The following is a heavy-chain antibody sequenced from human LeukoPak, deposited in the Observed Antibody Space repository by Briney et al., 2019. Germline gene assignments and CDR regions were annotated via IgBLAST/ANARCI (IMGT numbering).Heavy chain of an antibody. Sequence: GGSLRLSCAASGFTFSSMNWVRQAPGKGLEWVSCISTSSIYIYYADSVKGRFTISRDNAKKSLYLQMNSLRAEDTAVYYCARGPDYGRSACDPWGQGTLVTVSS. CDR3: ARGPDYGRSACDP. J-gene: IGHJ5*02. CDR2: ISTSSIYI. CDR1: GFTFSS. V-gene: IGHV3-21*01. D-gene: IGHD4-17*01.